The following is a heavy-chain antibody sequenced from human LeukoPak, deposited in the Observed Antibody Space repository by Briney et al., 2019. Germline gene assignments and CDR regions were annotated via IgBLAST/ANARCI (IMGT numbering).Heavy chain of an antibody. D-gene: IGHD3-22*01. CDR2: ISANSGKT. CDR3: ARPNNYYDDNGYYNYFDP. Sequence: GASVKVSCKTSGYTFSSHGITWVRQAPGQGLEWMGWISANSGKTYYAQKFQGRVTMTTDTSTSPAYMELRSLRSDDTAVYYCARPNNYYDDNGYYNYFDPWGQGTLVTVSS. J-gene: IGHJ5*02. CDR1: GYTFSSHG. V-gene: IGHV1-18*01.